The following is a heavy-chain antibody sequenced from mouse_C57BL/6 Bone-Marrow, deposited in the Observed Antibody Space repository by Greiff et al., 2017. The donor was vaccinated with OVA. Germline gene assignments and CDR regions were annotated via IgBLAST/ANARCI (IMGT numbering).Heavy chain of an antibody. CDR2: IDPSDSYT. CDR1: GYTFTSYW. CDR3: ARGVRGIDY. J-gene: IGHJ2*01. Sequence: QVQLQQPGAELVRPGTSVKLSCKASGYTFTSYWMHWVKQRPGQGLEWIGVIDPSDSYTNYNQKFKGKATLTVDTSSSTAYMQLSSLTSEDSAVYYCARGVRGIDYWGQGTTLTVSS. D-gene: IGHD2-14*01. V-gene: IGHV1-59*01.